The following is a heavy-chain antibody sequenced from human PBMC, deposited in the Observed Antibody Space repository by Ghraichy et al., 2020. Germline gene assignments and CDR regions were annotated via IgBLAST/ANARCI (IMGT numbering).Heavy chain of an antibody. CDR2: ISGSGRST. CDR1: GFTFSTHA. D-gene: IGHD1-26*01. Sequence: GGSLRLSCAASGFTFSTHAMTWVRQAPGKGLEWVSGISGSGRSTYYTDSLQGRFTISRDNSKNTVYLHMNSLRAEDTAVYYCANGTSASLFDHWGRGTLVTVSS. V-gene: IGHV3-23*01. J-gene: IGHJ5*02. CDR3: ANGTSASLFDH.